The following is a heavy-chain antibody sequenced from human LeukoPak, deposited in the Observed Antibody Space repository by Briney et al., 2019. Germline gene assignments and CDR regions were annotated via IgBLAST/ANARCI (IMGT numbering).Heavy chain of an antibody. CDR1: GYTFSSCS. Sequence: PGGSLRLSCAASGYTFSSCSMNWVRQAPGKGLEWVSSISSSSSYIYYADSVKGRFTISRDNAKNSLYLQMNSLRAEDTAVYYCARDRTGRIGYFDYWGQGTLVTASS. CDR2: ISSSSSYI. D-gene: IGHD1-14*01. V-gene: IGHV3-21*01. J-gene: IGHJ4*02. CDR3: ARDRTGRIGYFDY.